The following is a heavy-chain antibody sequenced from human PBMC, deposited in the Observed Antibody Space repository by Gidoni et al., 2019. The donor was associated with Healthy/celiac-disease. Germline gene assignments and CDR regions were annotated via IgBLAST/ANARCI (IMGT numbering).Heavy chain of an antibody. J-gene: IGHJ4*02. CDR2: INHSGST. CDR1: GGSFSGSY. Sequence: QVQLQQWGAGLLKPSETLSLTCAVYGGSFSGSYWSWIRQPPGKGLEWIGEINHSGSTNSTPSLKSRVTISVDTSNNQFSLKLSSVTAADTAVYYCARDGRGAMASDYWGQGTLVTVSS. V-gene: IGHV4-34*01. CDR3: ARDGRGAMASDY. D-gene: IGHD5-18*01.